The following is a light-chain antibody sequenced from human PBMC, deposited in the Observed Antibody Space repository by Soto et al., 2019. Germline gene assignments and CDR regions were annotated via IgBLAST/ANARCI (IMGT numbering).Light chain of an antibody. CDR1: SSNVGRNT. CDR2: SNN. V-gene: IGLV1-44*01. CDR3: AAWDDILNAVV. J-gene: IGLJ2*01. Sequence: QSVLTQPPSASGTPGQRVTISCSGSSSNVGRNTVNWYQQLPGTAPKLLIYSNNQRPSGVPDRFSGSKSGTSASLAISGLQSEFLFVYYCAAWDDILNAVVFVGGTLLSVL.